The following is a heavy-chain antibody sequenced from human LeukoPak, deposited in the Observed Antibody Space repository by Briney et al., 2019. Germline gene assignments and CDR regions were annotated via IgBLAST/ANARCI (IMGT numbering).Heavy chain of an antibody. V-gene: IGHV3-11*01. Sequence: GGSLRLSCAASGFTLSGYYMTWIRQAPGKGLEWVSYISGNGRTIYYADSVKGRFTISRDNTKNSLSLQMHSLRAEDTAVYYCARDQGFAYDLDAFNVWGQGTMVTVSS. CDR3: ARDQGFAYDLDAFNV. J-gene: IGHJ3*01. D-gene: IGHD3-22*01. CDR2: ISGNGRTI. CDR1: GFTLSGYY.